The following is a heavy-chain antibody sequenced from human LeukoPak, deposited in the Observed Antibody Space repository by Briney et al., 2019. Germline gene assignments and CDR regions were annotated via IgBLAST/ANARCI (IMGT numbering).Heavy chain of an antibody. CDR3: ARRAGAYSHPYDY. CDR1: GFTFSSYE. Sequence: PGGSLRLSCVASGFTFSSYEMNWVRQAPGKGLEWVSFIFSSTHYSDSVKGRFTISRDNSKNTLYLQMNSLRAEDTAVYYCARRAGAYSHPYDYWGQGTLVTVSS. D-gene: IGHD4/OR15-4a*01. V-gene: IGHV3-53*01. CDR2: IFSST. J-gene: IGHJ4*02.